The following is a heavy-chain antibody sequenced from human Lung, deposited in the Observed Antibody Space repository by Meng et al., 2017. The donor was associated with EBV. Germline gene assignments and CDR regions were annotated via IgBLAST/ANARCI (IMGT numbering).Heavy chain of an antibody. CDR3: ARAAAGLTFDY. D-gene: IGHD6-13*01. CDR1: GFTFSSYS. CDR2: ISSSSSYI. Sequence: EVQLVEAGGGLGKPGGSLRLSCAASGFTFSSYSMNWVRQAPGKGLEWVSSISSSSSYIYYADSVKGRFTISRDNAKSSLYLQMNSLRAEDTAVYYCARAAAGLTFDYWGQGTMVTVYS. J-gene: IGHJ4*02. V-gene: IGHV3-21*01.